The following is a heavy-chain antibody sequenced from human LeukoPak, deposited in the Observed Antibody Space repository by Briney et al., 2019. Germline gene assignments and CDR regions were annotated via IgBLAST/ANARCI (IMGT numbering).Heavy chain of an antibody. Sequence: GGSLRLSCAASGFTFSSYAMSWVRQAPGKGLEWVSAISGSGGSTYYADSVKGRFTISRDNSKNTLYLQMNSLRAEDTAVYYCAKGLKAMRVFYYFDYWGQGTLVTVSS. CDR3: AKGLKAMRVFYYFDY. V-gene: IGHV3-23*01. D-gene: IGHD5-18*01. CDR2: ISGSGGST. CDR1: GFTFSSYA. J-gene: IGHJ4*02.